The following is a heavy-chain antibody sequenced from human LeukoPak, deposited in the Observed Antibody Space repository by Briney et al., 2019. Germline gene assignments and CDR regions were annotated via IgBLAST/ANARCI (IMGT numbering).Heavy chain of an antibody. J-gene: IGHJ4*02. V-gene: IGHV4-61*02. CDR3: ARDRPGITMVRGVLIDY. CDR2: IYTSGST. CDR1: GGSISSGSYY. D-gene: IGHD3-10*01. Sequence: SQTLSLTCTVSGGSISSGSYYWSWIRQPAGKGLEWIGRIYTSGSTNYNPSLKSRVTISVDTSKNQFSLKLSSVTAADTAVYYCARDRPGITMVRGVLIDYWGQGTLVTVSS.